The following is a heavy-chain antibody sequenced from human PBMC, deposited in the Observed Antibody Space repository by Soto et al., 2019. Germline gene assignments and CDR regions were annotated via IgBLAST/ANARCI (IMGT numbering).Heavy chain of an antibody. CDR3: ARGTIGVAVAGTYYFDY. CDR2: TYYRSKWYN. D-gene: IGHD6-19*01. V-gene: IGHV6-1*01. CDR1: GDSVSSNSAA. Sequence: SQTLSLTCAISGDSVSSNSAAWNWIRQSPSRGLEWLGRTYYRSKWYNDYAVSVKSRITINPDTSKNQFSLQLNSVTPEDTAVYSCARGTIGVAVAGTYYFDYWGKGTLVTVS. J-gene: IGHJ4*02.